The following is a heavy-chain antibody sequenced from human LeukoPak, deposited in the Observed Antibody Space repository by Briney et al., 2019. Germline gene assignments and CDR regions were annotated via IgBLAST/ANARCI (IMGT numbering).Heavy chain of an antibody. D-gene: IGHD3-3*01. CDR2: ISGSGGST. J-gene: IGHJ4*02. V-gene: IGHV3-23*01. CDR1: GFTFSSYA. CDR3: AKDRGASGYYNY. Sequence: PGGSLRLSCAASGFTFSSYAMSWVRQAPGKGLEWASAISGSGGSTYYADSVKGRFTISRDNSKNTLYLQMNSLRAEDTAVYYCAKDRGASGYYNYWGQGTLVTVSS.